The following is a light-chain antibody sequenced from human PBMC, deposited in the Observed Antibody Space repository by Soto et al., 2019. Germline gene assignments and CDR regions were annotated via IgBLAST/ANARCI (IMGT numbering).Light chain of an antibody. J-gene: IGKJ5*01. CDR2: AAS. V-gene: IGKV1-8*01. CDR1: QGISSY. CDR3: QQYYSSIT. Sequence: AIRMTQSPSSFSASTGDRVTITCRASQGISSYLAWYQQKPGKAPKLLIYAASTLQSGVPSRFSGSGSGTDFTLTIGCLQSEDFATYYCQQYYSSITFGQGTRLEIK.